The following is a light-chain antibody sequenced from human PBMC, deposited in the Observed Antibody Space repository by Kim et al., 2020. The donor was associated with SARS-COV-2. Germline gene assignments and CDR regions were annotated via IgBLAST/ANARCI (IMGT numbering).Light chain of an antibody. CDR1: KVGDKY. V-gene: IGLV3-1*01. Sequence: SVSPGQTANITCSGDKVGDKYACWYQQKPGQSPVLVIYQDSKRPSGIPERFSGSNSGNTATLTISGTQAMDEADYYCQAWDSSTYVFGTGTKVTVL. J-gene: IGLJ1*01. CDR2: QDS. CDR3: QAWDSSTYV.